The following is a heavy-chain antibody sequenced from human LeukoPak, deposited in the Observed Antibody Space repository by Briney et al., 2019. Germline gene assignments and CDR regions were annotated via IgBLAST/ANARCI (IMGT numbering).Heavy chain of an antibody. CDR2: ISYSSAYI. V-gene: IGHV3-21*01. CDR3: ASGVYYASVHTWSPV. D-gene: IGHD3-10*01. Sequence: GGSLRLSCAASGFSFSSYSMNWVRQAPGKGLEWVSSISYSSAYIYYMDSVKGRFTISRDDAKNSLYLQMNSLGAEDTAVYYCASGVYYASVHTWSPVWGQGILVTVSS. CDR1: GFSFSSYS. J-gene: IGHJ4*02.